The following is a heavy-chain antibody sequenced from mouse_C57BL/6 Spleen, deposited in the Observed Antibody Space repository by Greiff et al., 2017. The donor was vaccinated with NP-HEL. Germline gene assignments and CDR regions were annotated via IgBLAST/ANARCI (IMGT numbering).Heavy chain of an antibody. D-gene: IGHD3-2*02. V-gene: IGHV1-55*01. CDR3: ARELDSSGLFDY. J-gene: IGHJ2*01. CDR2: IYPGSGST. CDR1: GYTFTSYW. Sequence: VKLQQPGAELVKPGASVKMSCKASGYTFTSYWITWVKQRPGQGLEWIGDIYPGSGSTNYNEKFKSKATLTVDTSSSTAYMQLSSLTSEDSAVYYCARELDSSGLFDYWGQGTTLTVSS.